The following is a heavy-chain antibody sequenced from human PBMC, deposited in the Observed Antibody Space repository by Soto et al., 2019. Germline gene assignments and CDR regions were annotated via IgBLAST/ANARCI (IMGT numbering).Heavy chain of an antibody. CDR2: ISYDGSNK. CDR3: ARGGAGGDYFDH. D-gene: IGHD3-16*01. V-gene: IGHV3-30-3*01. Sequence: QVQLVESGGGVVQPGRSLRLSCAASGFTFSSYAMHWVRQAPGKGLEWVAVISYDGSNKYYEDSVKGRFTISRDNSKNTLYLQMNRLRAEDTAVYYCARGGAGGDYFDHWGQGTLVTVSS. CDR1: GFTFSSYA. J-gene: IGHJ4*02.